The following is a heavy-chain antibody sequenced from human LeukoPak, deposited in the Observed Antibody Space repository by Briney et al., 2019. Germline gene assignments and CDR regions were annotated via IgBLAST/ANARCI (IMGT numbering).Heavy chain of an antibody. J-gene: IGHJ5*02. D-gene: IGHD3-22*01. V-gene: IGHV4-59*01. CDR3: ARDAYYYDSSGKITRWFDP. CDR2: IYYSGST. Sequence: PSEALSLTCTVSGGSISSYYWSWIRQPPGKGLEWIGYIYYSGSTNYNPSLKSRVTISVDTSKNQFSLKPSSVTAADTAVYYCARDAYYYDSSGKITRWFDPWGQGTLVTVSS. CDR1: GGSISSYY.